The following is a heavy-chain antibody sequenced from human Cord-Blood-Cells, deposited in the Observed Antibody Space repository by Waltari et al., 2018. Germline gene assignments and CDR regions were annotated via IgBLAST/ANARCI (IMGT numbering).Heavy chain of an antibody. CDR1: GYTFTGYY. Sequence: QVQLVQSGAEVKKPGASVKVPCKASGYTFTGYYMHWVRQALGQGPEWMGWINPNSGGTNYAQKFQGRVTMTRDTSISTAYMELSRLRSDDTAVYYCARVRDDFWSGYYANWFDPWGQGTLVTVSS. D-gene: IGHD3-3*01. V-gene: IGHV1-2*02. CDR3: ARVRDDFWSGYYANWFDP. J-gene: IGHJ5*02. CDR2: INPNSGGT.